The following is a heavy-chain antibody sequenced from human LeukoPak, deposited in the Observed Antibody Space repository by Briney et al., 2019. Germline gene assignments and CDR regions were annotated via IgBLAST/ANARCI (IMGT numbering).Heavy chain of an antibody. V-gene: IGHV4-59*01. CDR1: GGSISTYY. J-gene: IGHJ4*02. Sequence: SETMSLTCSVSGGSISTYYWSWIRQPPGKGLEWIGYIYYSGSTNYNPSLKSRVTISVDTSKNQFSLKLSSVTAADTSVYYCARASQYCSGGSCYSTHFDYWGQGTLVTVSS. CDR2: IYYSGST. D-gene: IGHD2-15*01. CDR3: ARASQYCSGGSCYSTHFDY.